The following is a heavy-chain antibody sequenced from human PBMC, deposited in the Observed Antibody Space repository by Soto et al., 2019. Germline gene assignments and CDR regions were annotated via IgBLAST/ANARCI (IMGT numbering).Heavy chain of an antibody. CDR1: GFTFSSYE. Sequence: GGSLRLSCAASGFTFSSYEMNWVRQAPGKGLEWVSYISSSGSTIYYADSVKGRFTISRDNAKNSLYLQMNSLRAEDTAVYYCAKDLRTTGRSKPYYYYYGMDVWGQGTTVTVSS. V-gene: IGHV3-48*03. CDR3: AKDLRTTGRSKPYYYYYGMDV. CDR2: ISSSGSTI. J-gene: IGHJ6*02. D-gene: IGHD3-10*01.